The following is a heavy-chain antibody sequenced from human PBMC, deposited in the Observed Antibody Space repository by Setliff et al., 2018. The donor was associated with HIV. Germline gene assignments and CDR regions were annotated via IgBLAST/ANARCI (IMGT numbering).Heavy chain of an antibody. CDR1: GGSFSGYY. V-gene: IGHV4-34*01. J-gene: IGHJ4*02. CDR3: ARDPPGYGDSKDY. D-gene: IGHD4-17*01. CDR2: INHSGST. Sequence: SETLSLTCAVYGGSFSGYYWSWIRQPPGKGLEWIGEINHSGSTTYNPSLRSRVTISIDTSKNQFSLNLRSVTAADTAVYYCARDPPGYGDSKDYWGQGKLVTVSS.